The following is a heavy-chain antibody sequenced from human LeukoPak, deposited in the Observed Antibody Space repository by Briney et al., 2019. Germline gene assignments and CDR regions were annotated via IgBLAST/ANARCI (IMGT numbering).Heavy chain of an antibody. D-gene: IGHD5-12*01. J-gene: IGHJ6*03. Sequence: PGGSLRLSCAASGFTFSRYAMHWVRQAPGMGLAWVAVISNDGSNKYYSESVKGRFTISRDNSKNTLDLQMNSLRTEDTALYYCARGSRVATIWYYYYYMDVWGKGTTVTVSS. V-gene: IGHV3-30*04. CDR3: ARGSRVATIWYYYYYMDV. CDR1: GFTFSRYA. CDR2: ISNDGSNK.